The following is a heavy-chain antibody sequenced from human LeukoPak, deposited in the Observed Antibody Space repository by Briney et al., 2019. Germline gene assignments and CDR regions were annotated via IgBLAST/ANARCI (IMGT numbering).Heavy chain of an antibody. J-gene: IGHJ4*02. D-gene: IGHD3-10*01. Sequence: RASVKVSCKASGYTFTSYAMHWVRQAPGQRLEWMGWINAGNGNTKYSQKFQGRVTITRDTSASTAYMELSSPRSEDTAVYYCARVSSVNYYGSGSYYTFDYWGQGTLVTVSS. CDR3: ARVSSVNYYGSGSYYTFDY. V-gene: IGHV1-3*01. CDR2: INAGNGNT. CDR1: GYTFTSYA.